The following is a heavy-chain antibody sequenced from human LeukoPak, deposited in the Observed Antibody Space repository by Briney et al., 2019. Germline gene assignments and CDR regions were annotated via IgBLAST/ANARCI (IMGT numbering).Heavy chain of an antibody. J-gene: IGHJ4*02. V-gene: IGHV4-39*01. CDR2: FYYNWDT. CDR3: ARLREYTSGNPGY. D-gene: IGHD5-18*01. Sequence: SETLSLTCTVSGASISSSSYYWGWIRQPPGKGLEWIGSFYYNWDTYYNSSLKSRFTISVDTSKNQFTLKLSSMTAADTALYYCARLREYTSGNPGYWGQGSLVTVSS. CDR1: GASISSSSYY.